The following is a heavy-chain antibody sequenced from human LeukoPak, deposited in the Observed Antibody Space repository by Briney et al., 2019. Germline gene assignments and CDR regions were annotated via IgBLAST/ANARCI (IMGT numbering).Heavy chain of an antibody. CDR3: ARAGGSYGSDDAFDI. CDR2: IYYSGST. CDR1: GGSISSGDYY. Sequence: PSETLSLTCTVSGGSISSGDYYWSWIRQPPGKGREWIGYIYYSGSTYYNPSLKSRVTTSVDTSKNQFSLKLSSVTAADTAVYYCARAGGSYGSDDAFDIWGQGTMVTVSS. V-gene: IGHV4-30-4*08. J-gene: IGHJ3*02. D-gene: IGHD1-26*01.